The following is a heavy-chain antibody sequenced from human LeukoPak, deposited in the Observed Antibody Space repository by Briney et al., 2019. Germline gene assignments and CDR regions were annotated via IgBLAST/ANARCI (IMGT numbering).Heavy chain of an antibody. Sequence: GASVKVSCKASGYTFTSYGISWVRQAPGQGLEWMGWISAYNGNTNYAQKLQGRVTMTTDTSTSTAYMELRSLRSDDTAVYYCARHRIAAAGPLRGSDYWGQGTLVTLPS. J-gene: IGHJ4*02. CDR3: ARHRIAAAGPLRGSDY. V-gene: IGHV1-18*01. D-gene: IGHD6-13*01. CDR2: ISAYNGNT. CDR1: GYTFTSYG.